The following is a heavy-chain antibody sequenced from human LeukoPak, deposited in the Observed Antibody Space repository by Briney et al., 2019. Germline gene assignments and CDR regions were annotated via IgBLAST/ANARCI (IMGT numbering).Heavy chain of an antibody. CDR2: IYYSGST. J-gene: IGHJ5*02. Sequence: SETLSLTCAVSGGSISSYYWSWIRQPPGKGLEWIGYIYYSGSTNYNPSLKSRVTISVDTSKNQFSLKLSSVTAADTAVYYCARAGDSSGLNWFAPWGQGTLVTVSS. CDR3: ARAGDSSGLNWFAP. D-gene: IGHD3-22*01. CDR1: GGSISSYY. V-gene: IGHV4-59*01.